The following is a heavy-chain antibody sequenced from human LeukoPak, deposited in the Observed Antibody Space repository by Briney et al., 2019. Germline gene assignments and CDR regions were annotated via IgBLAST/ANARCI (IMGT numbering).Heavy chain of an antibody. V-gene: IGHV3-23*01. D-gene: IGHD3-10*01. CDR2: ISGSGGST. CDR1: GFTFSSYD. Sequence: PGESLSLTCAASGFTFSSYDMSWVRQAPGKGLEWVASISGSGGSTYYADSVKRRTTISRDNSKNTLYLQMNSLRAEDTAVYYCAKRGSKDYFDYWGQGTLVTVSS. CDR3: AKRGSKDYFDY. J-gene: IGHJ4*02.